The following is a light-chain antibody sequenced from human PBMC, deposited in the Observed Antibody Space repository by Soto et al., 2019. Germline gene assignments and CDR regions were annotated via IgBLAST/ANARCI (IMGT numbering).Light chain of an antibody. J-gene: IGKJ1*01. CDR1: QGISSY. CDR3: QQYYSYPHT. V-gene: IGKV1-8*01. CDR2: AAS. Sequence: AIRMTQSPSSFSASTGDRVTITCRASQGISSYLAWYQQKPGKAPKLLIYAASTLQSGVPSRFSGSGSGTEFTLTISSLQSEDFVTYYCQQYYSYPHTFGQGTKVDIK.